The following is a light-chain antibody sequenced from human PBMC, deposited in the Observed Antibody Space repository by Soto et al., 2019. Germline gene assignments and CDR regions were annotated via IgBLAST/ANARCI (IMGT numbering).Light chain of an antibody. CDR1: RSNIGAGYD. CDR3: QSYDISLSGVV. Sequence: QAVVTQPPSVSGAPGQRVTISCTGSRSNIGAGYDVHWYQQLPGTAPKLLIDGNSNRPSGVPDRFAGSKSGTSASLAITGLQAEDGADYYCQSYDISLSGVVFGGGTKVTVL. V-gene: IGLV1-40*01. J-gene: IGLJ2*01. CDR2: GNS.